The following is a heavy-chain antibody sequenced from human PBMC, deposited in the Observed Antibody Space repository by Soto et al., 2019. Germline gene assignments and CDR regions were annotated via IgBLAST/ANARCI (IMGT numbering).Heavy chain of an antibody. CDR1: AGSSSSSNW. Sequence: SETLSLTCAVSAGSSSSSNWWTWVRQSPGKGLEWIGEIYHSGNTYYNPSLKSRVTISVDRSKNQFSLKLSSVTAADTAVYYCARVPDRWGQGTLVTVSS. V-gene: IGHV4-4*02. CDR2: IYHSGNT. D-gene: IGHD2-2*01. CDR3: ARVPDR. J-gene: IGHJ5*02.